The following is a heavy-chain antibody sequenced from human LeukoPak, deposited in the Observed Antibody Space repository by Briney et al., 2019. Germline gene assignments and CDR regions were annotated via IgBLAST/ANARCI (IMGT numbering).Heavy chain of an antibody. J-gene: IGHJ4*02. CDR2: IYYSGST. Sequence: TSETLSLTCTVSGGSISSYYWSWIRQPPGKGLEWIGYIYYSGSTNYNPSLKSRVTISVDTSKNQFSLKLSSVTAADTAVYYCARVASSHDFDYWGQGTLVTVSS. D-gene: IGHD6-13*01. CDR1: GGSISSYY. CDR3: ARVASSHDFDY. V-gene: IGHV4-59*01.